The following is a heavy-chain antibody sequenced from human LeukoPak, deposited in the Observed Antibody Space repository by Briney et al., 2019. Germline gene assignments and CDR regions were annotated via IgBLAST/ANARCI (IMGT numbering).Heavy chain of an antibody. D-gene: IGHD3-22*01. V-gene: IGHV3-23*01. Sequence: GGSLRLSCAASGFTFSSYAMSWVRQAPGKGLEWVSAISGSGGSTYYADSVKGRFTISGDNSKNTLYLQMNSLRAEDTAVYYCAKLYYYDSSGYSDWGQGTLVTVSS. CDR3: AKLYYYDSSGYSD. J-gene: IGHJ4*02. CDR2: ISGSGGST. CDR1: GFTFSSYA.